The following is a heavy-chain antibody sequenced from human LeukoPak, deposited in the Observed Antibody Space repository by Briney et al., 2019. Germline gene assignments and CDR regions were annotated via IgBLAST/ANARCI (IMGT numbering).Heavy chain of an antibody. J-gene: IGHJ4*02. CDR1: GFTLSSYG. D-gene: IGHD2-15*01. Sequence: GGSLRLSCAASGFTLSSYGMHWVRQAPGKGLEWVAVISYDGSNKYYADSVKGRFTISRDNSKNTLYLQMNSLRAEDTAVYYCARRIVDGRYYFDDWGQGTLVIVSS. CDR3: ARRIVDGRYYFDD. CDR2: ISYDGSNK. V-gene: IGHV3-30*03.